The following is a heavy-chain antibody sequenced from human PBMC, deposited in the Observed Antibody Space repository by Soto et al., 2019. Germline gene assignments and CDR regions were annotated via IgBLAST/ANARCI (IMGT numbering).Heavy chain of an antibody. V-gene: IGHV3-74*01. CDR1: GFTISGHW. J-gene: IGHJ5*01. D-gene: IGHD2-8*01. CDR3: VRLIGNSWLDS. CDR2: INSEGSST. Sequence: PGGSLRLSCAASGFTISGHWMHWVRQVPGKGLVWVSRINSEGSSTSYADSVKGRFIISRDNAKNTLFLQMNSLRADDTAVYYCVRLIGNSWLDSWGQGTLVTVSS.